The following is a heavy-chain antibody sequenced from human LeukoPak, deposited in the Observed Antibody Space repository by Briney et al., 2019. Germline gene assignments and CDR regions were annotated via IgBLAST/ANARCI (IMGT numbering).Heavy chain of an antibody. CDR2: ITPILGIA. D-gene: IGHD3-10*01. CDR1: GGTFSSYA. J-gene: IGHJ4*02. CDR3: ARDLDRSYYY. V-gene: IGHV1-69*04. Sequence: SVKVSCKASGGTFSSYAISWVRQAPGQGLEWMGRITPILGIANYAQKFQGRVTITADESTSTAYMELSSLRSEDTAVYYCARDLDRSYYYWGQGTLVTVSS.